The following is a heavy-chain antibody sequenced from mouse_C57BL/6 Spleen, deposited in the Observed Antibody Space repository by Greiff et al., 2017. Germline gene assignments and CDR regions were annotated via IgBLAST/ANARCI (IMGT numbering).Heavy chain of an antibody. V-gene: IGHV10-3*01. J-gene: IGHJ2*01. D-gene: IGHD1-1*01. Sequence: EVMLVESGGGLVQPKGSLKLSCAASGFTFNTYAMHWVRQAPGKGLEWVARIRSKSSNYATYYADSVKDRFTISRDDSQSMLYLQMNNLKTEDTAMYYCVRAPDYYGSSYCFDYWGQGTTLTVSS. CDR1: GFTFNTYA. CDR2: IRSKSSNYAT. CDR3: VRAPDYYGSSYCFDY.